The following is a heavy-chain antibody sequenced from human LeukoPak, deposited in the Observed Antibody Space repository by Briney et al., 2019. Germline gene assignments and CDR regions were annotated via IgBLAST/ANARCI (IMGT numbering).Heavy chain of an antibody. CDR3: ARDKSVLAYCGGDCYLGGPDY. CDR1: GFTFSSYS. CDR2: ISSSSSYI. Sequence: PGGSLRLSCAASGFTFSSYSMSWVRQAPGKGLEWVSSISSSSSYIYYADSVKGRFTISRDNAKNSLYLQMNSLRAEDTAVYYCARDKSVLAYCGGDCYLGGPDYWGQGTLVTVSS. J-gene: IGHJ4*02. V-gene: IGHV3-21*01. D-gene: IGHD2-21*01.